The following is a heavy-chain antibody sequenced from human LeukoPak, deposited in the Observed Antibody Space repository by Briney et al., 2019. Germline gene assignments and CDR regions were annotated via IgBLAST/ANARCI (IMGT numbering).Heavy chain of an antibody. V-gene: IGHV3-30*02. CDR2: IRYDGSNK. Sequence: PGGSLRLSCAASGFTFSSYGMRWVRQAPGKGLEWVAFIRYDGSNKYYADSVKGRFTISRDNSKNTLYLQMNSLRAEDTAVYYCAKDEAPDYGDSLDYFDYWGQGTLVTVSS. J-gene: IGHJ4*02. CDR1: GFTFSSYG. D-gene: IGHD4-17*01. CDR3: AKDEAPDYGDSLDYFDY.